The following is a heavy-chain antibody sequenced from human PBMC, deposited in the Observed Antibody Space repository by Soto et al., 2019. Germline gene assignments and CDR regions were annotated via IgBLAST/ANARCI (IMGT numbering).Heavy chain of an antibody. J-gene: IGHJ4*02. CDR1: GYTFTSYA. Sequence: ASLKVSCKASGYTFTSYAMHWVRQAPGQRLEWMGWINAGNGNTKYSQKFQGRVTITRDTSASTAYMEMSSLRSEDTAVYYCARGGSGYEFDYWGQGTLVTVSS. CDR2: INAGNGNT. V-gene: IGHV1-3*01. CDR3: ARGGSGYEFDY. D-gene: IGHD5-12*01.